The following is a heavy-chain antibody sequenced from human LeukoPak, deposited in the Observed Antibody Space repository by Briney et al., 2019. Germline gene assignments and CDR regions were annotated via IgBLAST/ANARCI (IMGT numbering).Heavy chain of an antibody. V-gene: IGHV4-59*01. CDR1: GGSISSYY. CDR2: IYYSGST. J-gene: IGHJ4*02. Sequence: PSETLSLTCTVSGGSISSYYWSWIQQPPGKGLEWIGYIYYSGSTNYNPSLKSRVTISVDTSKNQFSLKLSSVTAADTAVYYCARKQFRGYSYGFDYWGQGTLVTVSS. D-gene: IGHD5-18*01. CDR3: ARKQFRGYSYGFDY.